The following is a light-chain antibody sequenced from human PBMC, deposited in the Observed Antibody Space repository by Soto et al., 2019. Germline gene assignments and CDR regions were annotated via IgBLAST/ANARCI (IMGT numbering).Light chain of an antibody. CDR1: QSLSSN. Sequence: DIVMTQSPDTLSVSPGERATLTCRASQSLSSNLAWYQQKPGQAPRLLIYGASTRATGIPARFSGSGSGTEFTLTISSLQFEDFAVYYCQQYYNWWTFGQGTKV. J-gene: IGKJ1*01. CDR3: QQYYNWWT. CDR2: GAS. V-gene: IGKV3-15*01.